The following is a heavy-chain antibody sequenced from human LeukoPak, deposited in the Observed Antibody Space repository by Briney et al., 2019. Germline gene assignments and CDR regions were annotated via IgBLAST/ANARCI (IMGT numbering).Heavy chain of an antibody. CDR3: ARVGIVVAPAAIPRYYYYYYMDV. CDR2: INPSGGST. V-gene: IGHV1-46*01. J-gene: IGHJ6*03. Sequence: ASVKVSCKASGYTFTSYYMHWVRQAPGQGLEWMGIINPSGGSTSYAQKFQGRVTITRNTSISTAYMELSSLRSEDTAVYYCARVGIVVAPAAIPRYYYYYYMDVWGKGTTVTVSS. D-gene: IGHD2-2*01. CDR1: GYTFTSYY.